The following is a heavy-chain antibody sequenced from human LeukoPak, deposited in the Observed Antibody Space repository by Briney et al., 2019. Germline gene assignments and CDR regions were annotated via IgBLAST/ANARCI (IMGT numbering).Heavy chain of an antibody. D-gene: IGHD3-3*01. V-gene: IGHV3-74*01. CDR2: INSDGSST. J-gene: IGHJ5*02. CDR3: ARDLGYYDFWSGYYGNWFDP. CDR1: GFTFSSYW. Sequence: GGSLRLSCAASGFTFSSYWMHWVRHAPGKGLVWVSRINSDGSSTSYADSVKGRFTISRDNAKNTLYLQMNSLRAEDTAVYYCARDLGYYDFWSGYYGNWFDPWGQGTLVTVSS.